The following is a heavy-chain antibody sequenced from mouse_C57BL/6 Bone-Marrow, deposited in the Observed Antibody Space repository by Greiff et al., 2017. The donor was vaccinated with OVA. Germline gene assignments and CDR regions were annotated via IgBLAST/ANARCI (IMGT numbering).Heavy chain of an antibody. CDR3: ARDGVGYDSGGYFDV. CDR2: IYYSVTI. CDR1: GISITTGNYR. J-gene: IGHJ1*03. V-gene: IGHV3-5*01. Sequence: EVQLQQSGPGLVKPSQTVFLTCTVTGISITTGNYRWSWTRPFPGNKLEWIGYIYYSVTITHNPSLTRRTIITRDTPQNHFFLEMNSLTAEDTATYYCARDGVGYDSGGYFDVWGTGTTVTVSS. D-gene: IGHD3-1*01.